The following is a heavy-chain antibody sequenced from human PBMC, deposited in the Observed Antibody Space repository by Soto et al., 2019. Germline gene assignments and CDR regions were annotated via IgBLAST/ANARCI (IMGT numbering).Heavy chain of an antibody. J-gene: IGHJ4*02. CDR3: ARNQGAGFIAPLDFDY. CDR2: IIPIFGTA. CDR1: GGTFSSYA. V-gene: IGHV1-69*01. Sequence: QVQLVQSGAEVQKPGSSVKVSCKASGGTFSSYAISWVRQAPGQGLEWMGGIIPIFGTANYAQKFQGRVTITADESTSTAYMELSSLRSEDTAVYYCARNQGAGFIAPLDFDYWGQGTLVTVSS. D-gene: IGHD6-13*01.